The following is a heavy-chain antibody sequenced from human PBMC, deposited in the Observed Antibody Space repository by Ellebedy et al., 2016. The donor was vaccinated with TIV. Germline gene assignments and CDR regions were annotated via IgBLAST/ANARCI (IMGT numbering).Heavy chain of an antibody. CDR2: ISYDGSEK. Sequence: GESLKISCAASGFTFSNYAFYWVRQAPDKGLEWVAVISYDGSEKYYADSVKGRFTISRDNSKNTLYLQVNSLRAEDTAVYYCARDSRVLTDWRYYAMDVWGQGTTVTVSS. D-gene: IGHD2-15*01. CDR1: GFTFSNYA. V-gene: IGHV3-30-3*01. CDR3: ARDSRVLTDWRYYAMDV. J-gene: IGHJ6*02.